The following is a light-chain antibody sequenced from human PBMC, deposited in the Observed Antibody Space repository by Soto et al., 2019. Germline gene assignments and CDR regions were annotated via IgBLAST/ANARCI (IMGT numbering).Light chain of an antibody. J-gene: IGKJ1*01. CDR2: KAS. CDR1: QTISSF. V-gene: IGKV1-5*03. Sequence: DIQMTQSPSTLSGSVGDRVTITCRASQTISSFLAWYQQKPGKAPKLLIYKASTLKSGVPSRFSGSGSGTEFTLTISSLQPDDFATYYCQHYNSYSEAFGQGTKVELK. CDR3: QHYNSYSEA.